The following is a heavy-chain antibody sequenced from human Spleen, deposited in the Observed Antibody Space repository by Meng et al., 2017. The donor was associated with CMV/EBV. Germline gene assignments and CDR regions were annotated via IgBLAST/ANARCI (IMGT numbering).Heavy chain of an antibody. CDR1: GASISTYY. D-gene: IGHD3-3*01. CDR2: ISYVGST. J-gene: IGHJ4*02. Sequence: GSLRLSCSVSGASISTYYWSWIRQSPGKGLEWIGYISYVGSTNYNPSLESRVTISADTSKNQFSLKVTSVTAADTAVYYCARAIAPIWNGYHSWGQGTLVTVSS. CDR3: ARAIAPIWNGYHS. V-gene: IGHV4-59*01.